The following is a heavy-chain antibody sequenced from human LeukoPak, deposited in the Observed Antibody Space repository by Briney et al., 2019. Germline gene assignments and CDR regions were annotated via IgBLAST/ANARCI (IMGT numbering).Heavy chain of an antibody. Sequence: ASVKVSCKASGYTFTGYYMHWVRQAPGQGLEWMGWINPNSGGTNYAQKFQGRVTMTRDTSISTAYMELSRLRSDDTAVYYCARDGGIAAAEFDYWGQGTLVTVSS. CDR1: GYTFTGYY. CDR3: ARDGGIAAAEFDY. D-gene: IGHD6-13*01. CDR2: INPNSGGT. V-gene: IGHV1-2*02. J-gene: IGHJ4*02.